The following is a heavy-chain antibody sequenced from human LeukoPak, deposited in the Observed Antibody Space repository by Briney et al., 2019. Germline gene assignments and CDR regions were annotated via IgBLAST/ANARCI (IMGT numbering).Heavy chain of an antibody. CDR2: IYYSGST. J-gene: IGHJ3*02. CDR3: ARDLRSGWYGEDAFDI. V-gene: IGHV4-59*01. D-gene: IGHD6-19*01. CDR1: GGSISSYY. Sequence: SETLSLTCTVSGGSISSYYWSWIRQPPGKGLEWIGYIYYSGSTNYNPSLKSRVTISVDTSKNQFSLKLSSVTAADTAVYYCARDLRSGWYGEDAFDIWGQGTMVTVSS.